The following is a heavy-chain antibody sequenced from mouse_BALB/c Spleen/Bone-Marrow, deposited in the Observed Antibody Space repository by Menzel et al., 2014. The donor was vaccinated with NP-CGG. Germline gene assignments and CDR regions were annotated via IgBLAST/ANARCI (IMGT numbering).Heavy chain of an antibody. V-gene: IGHV7-3*02. D-gene: IGHD2-10*02. CDR1: GFTFTDYY. Sequence: EVKLMESGGGLVQPGGSLRLSCANSGFTFTDYYMSWVRQPPGKALEWLGFIRNKANGYTTEYSASVKGRFTISRDNSQSILYLQMSTLRAEDSATDYCARDKYGSFDYWGQGTTPTVSS. J-gene: IGHJ2*01. CDR3: ARDKYGSFDY. CDR2: IRNKANGYTT.